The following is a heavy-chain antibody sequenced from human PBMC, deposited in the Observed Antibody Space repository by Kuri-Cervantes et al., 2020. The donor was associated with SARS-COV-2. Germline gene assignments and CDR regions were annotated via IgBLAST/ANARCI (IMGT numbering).Heavy chain of an antibody. CDR1: GFTFSSYA. V-gene: IGHV3-23*01. Sequence: GESLKISCAASGFTFSSYAVTWVRQAPGKGLEWVSAISASGGATYHADSVKGRFTISRDNSKNTLYLQMNSLTAEDTAVYYCAKGPGGGYSSHYWFGPWGQGTPVTVSS. D-gene: IGHD6-13*01. CDR2: ISASGGAT. J-gene: IGHJ5*02. CDR3: AKGPGGGYSSHYWFGP.